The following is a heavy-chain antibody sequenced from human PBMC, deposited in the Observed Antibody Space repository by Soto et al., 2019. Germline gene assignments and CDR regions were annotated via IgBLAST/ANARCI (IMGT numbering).Heavy chain of an antibody. Sequence: PVGSLRLSCAASGFTFSNAWMSWVRQAPGKGLEWVGRIKSKTDGGTTDYAAPVKGRFTISRDDSKKTLYLQMNSLKTEDTAVYYCTTDNWIHGPFDYWGQGTLVTVSS. J-gene: IGHJ4*02. D-gene: IGHD1-20*01. CDR2: IKSKTDGGTT. CDR1: GFTFSNAW. CDR3: TTDNWIHGPFDY. V-gene: IGHV3-15*01.